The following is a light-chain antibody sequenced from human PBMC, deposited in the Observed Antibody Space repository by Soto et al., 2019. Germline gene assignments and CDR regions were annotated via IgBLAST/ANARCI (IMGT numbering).Light chain of an antibody. Sequence: EIVMTQSPATLSVSPGERATLSCRASQSVSSNLAWYQQKPGQAPRLLIYGASTRATGIPDRFSGSGSGTESTLTISSLQSEDFAVYYSQQYNNCPPWTLGQGNKVVIK. J-gene: IGKJ1*01. CDR3: QQYNNCPPWT. V-gene: IGKV3-15*01. CDR2: GAS. CDR1: QSVSSN.